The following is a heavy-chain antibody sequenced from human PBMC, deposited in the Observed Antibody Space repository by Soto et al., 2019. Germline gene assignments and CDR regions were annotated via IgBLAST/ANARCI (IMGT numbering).Heavy chain of an antibody. CDR2: IYNSGST. CDR1: GGSISSGGYY. V-gene: IGHV4-31*03. CDR3: ARDPAP. Sequence: QVQLQESGPGLVKPSQTLSLTCTVSGGSISSGGYYWSWIRQHPGKGLEWIGYIYNSGSTYYNPSRQGRVALSADTSKNPVSLKLGPVDGAGPALYYWARDPAPWGQGTLVTVSS. J-gene: IGHJ5*02.